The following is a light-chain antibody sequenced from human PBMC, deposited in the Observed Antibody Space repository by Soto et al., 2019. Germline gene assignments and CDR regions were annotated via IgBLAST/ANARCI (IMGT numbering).Light chain of an antibody. V-gene: IGLV2-14*01. Sequence: QSALTQPASVSGSPGQSITISCTGTSSDVGAYNFVSWYQQHPGKAPKLLIYDVSNRPSGVSDRFSVSKSGNTASLTISGLQAEDEAYYYCNSYTTSNTRIFGGGTKLTVL. CDR2: DVS. CDR3: NSYTTSNTRI. CDR1: SSDVGAYNF. J-gene: IGLJ2*01.